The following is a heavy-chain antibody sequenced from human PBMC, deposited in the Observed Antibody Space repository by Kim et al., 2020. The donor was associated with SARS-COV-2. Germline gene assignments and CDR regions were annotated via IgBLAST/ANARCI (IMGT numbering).Heavy chain of an antibody. J-gene: IGHJ4*02. CDR1: GGSISSYY. Sequence: SETLSLTCTVSGGSISSYYWSWIRQPPGKGLEWIGYIYYSGSTNYNPSLKSRVTISVDTSKNQFSLKLSSVTAADTAVYYCARGRGIMVRGVSNWGQGTLVTVSS. V-gene: IGHV4-59*01. CDR3: ARGRGIMVRGVSN. CDR2: IYYSGST. D-gene: IGHD3-10*01.